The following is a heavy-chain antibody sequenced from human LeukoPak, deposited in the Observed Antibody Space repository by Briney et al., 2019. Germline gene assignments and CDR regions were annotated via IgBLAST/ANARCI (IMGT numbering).Heavy chain of an antibody. CDR2: TYYRPKWYN. J-gene: IGHJ4*02. V-gene: IGHV6-1*01. CDR1: GDSVSSNSAA. CDR3: ARATQYYYDSSGYYPYFDY. Sequence: SQTLSLTCAISGDSVSSNSAAWNWLRQSPSRGLEWLGRTYYRPKWYNDYAVSVKSRITINPDTSKNQFSLQLNSVTPEDTAVYYCARATQYYYDSSGYYPYFDYWGQGTLVTVSS. D-gene: IGHD3-22*01.